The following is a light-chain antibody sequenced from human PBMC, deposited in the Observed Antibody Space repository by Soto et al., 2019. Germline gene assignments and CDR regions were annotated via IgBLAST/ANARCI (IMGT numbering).Light chain of an antibody. CDR3: SSYADTNNYV. J-gene: IGLJ1*01. Sequence: QLVLTQPPSASGSPGQSVTISCTGTSSDVGGYNFVSWYQHHPGKAPKLMIYEVNKRPSGVPDRFSGSKSGNTASLTVSGLQAEDEADYYCSSYADTNNYVFGAGTKLTVL. CDR2: EVN. CDR1: SSDVGGYNF. V-gene: IGLV2-8*01.